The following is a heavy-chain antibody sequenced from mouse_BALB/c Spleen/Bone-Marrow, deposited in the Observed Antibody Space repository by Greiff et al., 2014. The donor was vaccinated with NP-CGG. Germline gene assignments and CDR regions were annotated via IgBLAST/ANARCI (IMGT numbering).Heavy chain of an antibody. Sequence: EVKLMESGTVLARPGASLRMSCKASGYTFTNYWIYWIKQRPGQGLEWIGAIYPGNNDAKYTQKFKAKAKLTAVTSTSTADMELSSLTNEDSAVYYCARNWDWVFAYWGQGTLVTVSA. CDR3: ARNWDWVFAY. CDR1: GYTFTNYW. J-gene: IGHJ3*01. V-gene: IGHV1-5*01. CDR2: IYPGNNDA. D-gene: IGHD4-1*01.